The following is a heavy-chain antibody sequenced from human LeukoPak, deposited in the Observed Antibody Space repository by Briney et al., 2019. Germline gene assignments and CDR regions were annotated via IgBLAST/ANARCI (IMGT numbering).Heavy chain of an antibody. V-gene: IGHV3-30*03. J-gene: IGHJ4*02. Sequence: GGSLRLSCAASGFTFSSYGMHWVRQAPGKGLEWVAVIRYDGSNKYYADSVKGRFTISRDNSKNTLYLQMNSLRAEDTAVYYCVKGYCTNGVCYPIGGYWGQGTLVTVS. CDR2: IRYDGSNK. CDR1: GFTFSSYG. D-gene: IGHD2-8*01. CDR3: VKGYCTNGVCYPIGGY.